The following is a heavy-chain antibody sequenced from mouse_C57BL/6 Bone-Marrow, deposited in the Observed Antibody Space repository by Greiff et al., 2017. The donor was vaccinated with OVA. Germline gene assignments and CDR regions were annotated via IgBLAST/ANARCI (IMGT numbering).Heavy chain of an antibody. CDR2: IDPENGDT. CDR3: TYITTVVALDAMDY. V-gene: IGHV14-4*01. Sequence: EVQRVESGAELVRPGASVKLSCTASGFNIKDDYMHWVKQRPEQGLEWIGWIDPENGDTEYASKFQGKATITADTSSNTAYLQLSSLTSEDTAVYYCTYITTVVALDAMDYWGQGTSVTVSS. J-gene: IGHJ4*01. CDR1: GFNIKDDY. D-gene: IGHD1-1*01.